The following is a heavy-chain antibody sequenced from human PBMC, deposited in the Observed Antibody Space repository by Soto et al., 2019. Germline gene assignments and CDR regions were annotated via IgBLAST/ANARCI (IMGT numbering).Heavy chain of an antibody. CDR1: GYTFTSYA. CDR2: INAGNGNT. D-gene: IGHD2-15*01. CDR3: ARGPGGPDGPGDY. Sequence: QVQLVQSGAEVKKPGASVKVSCKASGYTFTSYAMHWVRQAPGQRLERMGWINAGNGNTKYSQKFQGRVTITRDTSASTASMGLSSLRAEDAAVYFGARGPGGPDGPGDYWGQGTLVTVSS. V-gene: IGHV1-3*01. J-gene: IGHJ4*02.